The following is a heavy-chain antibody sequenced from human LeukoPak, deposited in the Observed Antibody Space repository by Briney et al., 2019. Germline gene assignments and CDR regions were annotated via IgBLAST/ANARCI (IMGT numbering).Heavy chain of an antibody. CDR3: AREGLSSGPAGGFDY. D-gene: IGHD6-19*01. V-gene: IGHV3-33*01. J-gene: IGHJ4*02. CDR2: IWYDGSNK. CDR1: GFTFSSCG. Sequence: GGSLRLSCAASGFTFSSCGMHWVRQAPGKGLEWVAVIWYDGSNKYYADSVKGRFTISRDNSKNTLYLQMNSLRAEDTAVYYCAREGLSSGPAGGFDYWGQGTLVTVSS.